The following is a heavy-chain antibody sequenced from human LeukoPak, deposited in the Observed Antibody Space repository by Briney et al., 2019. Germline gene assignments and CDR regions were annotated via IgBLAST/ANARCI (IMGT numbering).Heavy chain of an antibody. CDR1: GYTFTGYY. D-gene: IGHD6-19*01. J-gene: IGHJ4*02. CDR3: ARVGSSGWYVHPTLDY. V-gene: IGHV1-2*02. CDR2: INTNSGDT. Sequence: ASVKVSCKASGYTFTGYYMHWVRQAPGQGLEWMGWINTNSGDTNYAQKFQGRVTVTTDTSISTAYMELSRLRSDDTAVYYCARVGSSGWYVHPTLDYWGQGTLVTVSS.